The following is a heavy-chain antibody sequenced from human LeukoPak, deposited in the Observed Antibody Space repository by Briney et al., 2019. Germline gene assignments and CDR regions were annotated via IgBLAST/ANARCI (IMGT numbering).Heavy chain of an antibody. D-gene: IGHD3-9*01. CDR1: GGSISSYY. V-gene: IGHV4-4*07. CDR3: ARDRGAYDILTGYYTAWFDP. J-gene: IGHJ5*02. Sequence: SETLSLTCTVSGGSISSYYLSWIRQPAGKGLEWIGRIYTSGSTNYNPSLKSRVTMSVDTSKNQFSLKLSSVTAADTAVYYCARDRGAYDILTGYYTAWFDPWGQGTLVTVSS. CDR2: IYTSGST.